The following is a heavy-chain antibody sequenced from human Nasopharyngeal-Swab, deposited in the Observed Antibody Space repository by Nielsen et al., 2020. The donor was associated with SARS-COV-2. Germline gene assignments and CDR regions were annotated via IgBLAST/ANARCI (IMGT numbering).Heavy chain of an antibody. J-gene: IGHJ4*02. CDR3: ASGVGATTNY. CDR1: GGSFSGYY. Sequence: GSLRLSCAVYGGSFSGYYWSWIRQPPGKGLEWIGEINHSGSTNYNPSLKSRVTISVDTSKNQFSLKLSSVTAADTAVYYCASGVGATTNYWGQGTLVTVSS. D-gene: IGHD1-26*01. V-gene: IGHV4-34*01. CDR2: INHSGST.